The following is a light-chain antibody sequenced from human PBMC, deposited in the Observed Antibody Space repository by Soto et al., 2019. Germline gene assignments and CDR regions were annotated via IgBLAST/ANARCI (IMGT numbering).Light chain of an antibody. V-gene: IGLV2-8*01. CDR2: EVN. CDR3: TSYAVGINVV. CDR1: GSDVGYYNY. J-gene: IGLJ2*01. Sequence: QSVLTQPPSASGSPGQSVTISCTGTGSDVGYYNYVSWYQQHPGKAPKLIIYEVNKRPSGVPDRFSGSKSGNTASLTVSGLQAEDEAEYYCTSYAVGINVVFGGGTKLTVL.